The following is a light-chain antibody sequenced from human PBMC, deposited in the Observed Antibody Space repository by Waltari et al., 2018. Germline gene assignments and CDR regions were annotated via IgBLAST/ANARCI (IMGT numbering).Light chain of an antibody. CDR3: QQYVHLVT. V-gene: IGKV1-33*01. CDR2: DAS. J-gene: IGKJ5*01. CDR1: HDISKH. Sequence: DIQMTQSPSSLSASLGDIVTIACQASHDISKHLNWYQQKLGKTPKLLIYDASNLETGVPSRFSGSGSGTDFTFTISSLQPEDIATYYCQQYVHLVTFGQGTRLEI.